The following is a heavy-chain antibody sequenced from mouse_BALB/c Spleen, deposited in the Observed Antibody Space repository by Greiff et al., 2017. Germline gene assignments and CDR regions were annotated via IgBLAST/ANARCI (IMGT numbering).Heavy chain of an antibody. V-gene: IGHV5-15*02. D-gene: IGHD2-4*01. CDR1: GFTFSDYG. CDR2: ISNLAYSI. Sequence: EGQVVESGGGLVQPGGSRKLSCAASGFTFSDYGMAWVRQAPGKGPEWVAFISNLAYSIYYADTVTGRFTISRENAKNTLYLEMSSLRSEDTAMYYCARGGLFDYDFYYAMDYWGQGTSVTVSA. CDR3: ARGGLFDYDFYYAMDY. J-gene: IGHJ4*01.